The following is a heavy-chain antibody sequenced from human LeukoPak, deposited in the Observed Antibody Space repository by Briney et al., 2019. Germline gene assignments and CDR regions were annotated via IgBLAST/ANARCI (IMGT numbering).Heavy chain of an antibody. D-gene: IGHD3-22*01. Sequence: ASXXVSCKASGYTLISYDINWVRQATGQGLEWMGWMNPNSGITGYAQKFQGTVSMTRNTSISTAYMELSSLRSEDTAVYYCARGLYYYDSNGRTPYDYWGQGTLVTVSS. J-gene: IGHJ4*02. CDR2: MNPNSGIT. CDR3: ARGLYYYDSNGRTPYDY. V-gene: IGHV1-8*01. CDR1: GYTLISYD.